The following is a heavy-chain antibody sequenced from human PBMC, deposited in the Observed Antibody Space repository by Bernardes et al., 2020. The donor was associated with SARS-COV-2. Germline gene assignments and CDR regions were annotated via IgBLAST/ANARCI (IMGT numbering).Heavy chain of an antibody. CDR3: AKGAAAAKLDWFDP. D-gene: IGHD2-2*01. CDR2: VVGSGAGT. CDR1: GFTFSNYV. V-gene: IGHV3-23*01. J-gene: IGHJ5*02. Sequence: GGSLRLSCAASGFTFSNYVMTWVRQAPGKGLEWVSTVVGSGAGTYYADSVKGRFTISRDNSKDTVYLQMNSLRAEDTALYYCAKGAAAAKLDWFDPWGQGTLVTVSS.